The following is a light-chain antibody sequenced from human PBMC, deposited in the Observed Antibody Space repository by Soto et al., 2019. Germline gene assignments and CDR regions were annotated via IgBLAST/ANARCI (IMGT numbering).Light chain of an antibody. CDR1: QSVRSN. Sequence: TQSPATLSVSPRAGVALSCRAGQSVRSNLAWYQQKPGQAPRLLIYGASTRATGIPARFSGSGSGTEFTLTISSLQSEDFAVYYCQQYNNWPRTVGQGGKADIK. CDR2: GAS. CDR3: QQYNNWPRT. J-gene: IGKJ1*01. V-gene: IGKV3-15*01.